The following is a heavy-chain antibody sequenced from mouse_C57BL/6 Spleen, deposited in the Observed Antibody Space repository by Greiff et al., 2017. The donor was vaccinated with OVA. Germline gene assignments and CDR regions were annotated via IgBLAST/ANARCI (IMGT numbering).Heavy chain of an antibody. CDR2: ISSGGSYT. Sequence: EVKLMESGGDLVKPGGSLKLSCAASGFTFSSYGMSWVRQTPDKRLEWVATISSGGSYTYYPDSVKGRFPISRDNAKNTLYLQMSSLKPEDTAMYYCAGPGDYYGSSYGGYFDVWGTGTTVTVSS. V-gene: IGHV5-6*01. J-gene: IGHJ1*03. CDR3: AGPGDYYGSSYGGYFDV. D-gene: IGHD1-1*01. CDR1: GFTFSSYG.